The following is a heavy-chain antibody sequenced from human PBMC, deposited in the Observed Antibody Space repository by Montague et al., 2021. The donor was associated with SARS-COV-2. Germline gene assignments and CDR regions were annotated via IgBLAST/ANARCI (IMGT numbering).Heavy chain of an antibody. CDR1: DGPSSCHL. V-gene: IGHV4-59*11. D-gene: IGHD5-18*01. J-gene: IGHJ6*02. CDR2: INYCGSN. Sequence: SETLSLTCTSTDGPSSCHLSRSTKHTSGKTPARIGLINYCGSNNYTLSLNSRADITVDTSKYQFSLELSSVLAADKAVYYCAREGMGYSYAGPYYYYGMDVFGQGATVTVSS. CDR3: AREGMGYSYAGPYYYYGMDV.